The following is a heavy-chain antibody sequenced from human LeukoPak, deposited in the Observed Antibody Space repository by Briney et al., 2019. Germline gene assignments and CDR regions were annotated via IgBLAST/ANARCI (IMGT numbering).Heavy chain of an antibody. Sequence: ASVKVSCKVSGYTLTELSMHWVRQAPGKGLEWMGGFDPEDGETIYAQKFQGRVTMTEDTSTDTAYMELSSLRSEDTAVYDCATGLVGATGYYYYYMDVWGKGTTVTVSS. CDR3: ATGLVGATGYYYYYMDV. CDR1: GYTLTELS. V-gene: IGHV1-24*01. CDR2: FDPEDGET. J-gene: IGHJ6*03. D-gene: IGHD1-26*01.